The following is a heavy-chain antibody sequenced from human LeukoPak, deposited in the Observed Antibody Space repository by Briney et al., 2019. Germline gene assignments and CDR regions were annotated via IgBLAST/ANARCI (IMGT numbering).Heavy chain of an antibody. CDR1: GGAFSSYA. CDR2: IIPIFGTA. V-gene: IGHV1-69*13. Sequence: SVKVSCKASGGAFSSYAISWVRQAPGQGLEWMGGIIPIFGTANYAQKFQGRVTITADESTSTAYMELSSLRSEDTAVYYCAREEAELRVLDIWGQGTMVTVSS. CDR3: AREEAELRVLDI. D-gene: IGHD1-7*01. J-gene: IGHJ3*02.